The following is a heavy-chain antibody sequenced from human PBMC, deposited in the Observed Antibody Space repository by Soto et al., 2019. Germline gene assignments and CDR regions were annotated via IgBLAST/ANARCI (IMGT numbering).Heavy chain of an antibody. CDR3: ARDPSDCSSTSCWGYYALDV. D-gene: IGHD2-2*01. J-gene: IGHJ6*01. V-gene: IGHV3-21*01. Sequence: EVQLVESGGGLVKPGGSLRLSCAASGFTFSTYSMNWVRQAPGKGLEWVSSISSSGTYIHYADSLKGRFTISRDNAKNSLYLQMIRLRAEDTAVYYCARDPSDCSSTSCWGYYALDVW. CDR1: GFTFSTYS. CDR2: ISSSGTYI.